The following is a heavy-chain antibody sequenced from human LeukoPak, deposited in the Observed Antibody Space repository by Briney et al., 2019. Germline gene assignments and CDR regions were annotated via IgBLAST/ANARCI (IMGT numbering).Heavy chain of an antibody. CDR1: GDSVSSNSAA. CDR3: ARVLYYYVNGYNPRFDY. CDR2: TYYRSKWYT. V-gene: IGHV6-1*01. J-gene: IGHJ4*02. D-gene: IGHD3-10*02. Sequence: SQTLSLTCAISGDSVSSNSAAWIWLRQSPSRGLEWLGRTYYRSKWYTDYAVSVKSRISINPDTSKNQFSLQLNSVTPDDTAVYYCARVLYYYVNGYNPRFDYWGQGILVTVSS.